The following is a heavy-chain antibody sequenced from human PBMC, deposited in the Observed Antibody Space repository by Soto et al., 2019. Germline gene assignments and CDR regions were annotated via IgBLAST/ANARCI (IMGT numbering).Heavy chain of an antibody. CDR1: GGSISSGGYY. V-gene: IGHV4-31*03. Sequence: KTSETLSLTCTVSGGSISSGGYYWSWIRQHPGKGLEWIGYIYYSGSTYYNPSLKSRVTISVDTSKNQFSLKLSSVTAADTAVYYCARDHGEYYDSSGSWYYGMDVWGQGTTVTVSS. J-gene: IGHJ6*02. CDR3: ARDHGEYYDSSGSWYYGMDV. D-gene: IGHD3-22*01. CDR2: IYYSGST.